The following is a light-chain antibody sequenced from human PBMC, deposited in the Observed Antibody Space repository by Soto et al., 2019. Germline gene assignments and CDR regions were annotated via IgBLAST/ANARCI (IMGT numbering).Light chain of an antibody. J-gene: IGKJ2*01. CDR1: QSISSY. CDR2: AAS. Sequence: DIQMTQSPSSLSASVGDRVTITCRASQSISSYLNWYQQKPVKAPKLLIYAASSLQSGVPARFSGSGSGTDFTLTISSLQPEDFATYYCHQNYSTRPERYTFGQGTKVDMK. CDR3: HQNYSTRPERYT. V-gene: IGKV1-39*01.